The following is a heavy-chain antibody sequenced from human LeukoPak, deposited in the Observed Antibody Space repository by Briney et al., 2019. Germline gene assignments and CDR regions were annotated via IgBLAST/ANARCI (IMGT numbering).Heavy chain of an antibody. CDR1: GGSFSDNY. D-gene: IGHD4-17*01. Sequence: SETLSLTCAVYGGSFSDNYWSWIRQPPGKGLEWIGEINHSGSTNYSPSLRSRVTISVDTSKNQFSLNLRSVTAADTAVYYCASPTTVTTSAYRAFDIWGQGTMVTVST. CDR3: ASPTTVTTSAYRAFDI. J-gene: IGHJ3*02. V-gene: IGHV4-34*01. CDR2: INHSGST.